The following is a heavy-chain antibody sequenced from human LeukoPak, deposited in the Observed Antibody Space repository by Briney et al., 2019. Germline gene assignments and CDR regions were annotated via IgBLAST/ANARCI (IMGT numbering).Heavy chain of an antibody. CDR1: GFTFSSYG. CDR3: ARDPVQPHLTYGSPIFYGMDV. Sequence: GRSLRLSCAASGFTFSSYGMHWVRQAPGKGLEWVAVIWYDGSNKYYADSVKGRFTISRDNSKNTLYLQMNSLRAEDTAVYYCARDPVQPHLTYGSPIFYGMDVWGQGTTVTVSS. V-gene: IGHV3-33*01. J-gene: IGHJ6*02. D-gene: IGHD4-17*01. CDR2: IWYDGSNK.